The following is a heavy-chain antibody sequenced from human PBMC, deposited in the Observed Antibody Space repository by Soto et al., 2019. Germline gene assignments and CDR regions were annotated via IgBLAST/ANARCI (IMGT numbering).Heavy chain of an antibody. Sequence: GGSLRLSCAASGFTFSSYAMHWVRQAPGKGLEWVAVISYDGSNKYYADSVKGRFTISRDNSKNTLYLQMNSLRAEDTAVYYCASGKRRPTPFDYWGQGTLVTVSS. CDR2: ISYDGSNK. CDR1: GFTFSSYA. CDR3: ASGKRRPTPFDY. V-gene: IGHV3-30-3*01. D-gene: IGHD2-15*01. J-gene: IGHJ4*02.